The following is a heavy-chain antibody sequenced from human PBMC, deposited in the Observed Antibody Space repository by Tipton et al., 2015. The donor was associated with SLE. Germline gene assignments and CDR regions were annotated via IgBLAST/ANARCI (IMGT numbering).Heavy chain of an antibody. Sequence: SLRLSCAASGFTVSSNYMSWVRQAPGKGLEWVSVIYSGGSTYYADSVKGRFTISRHNSKNTLYLQMNSLRAEDTAVYYCAKDRGFGESSFDYWGQGTLVTVSS. J-gene: IGHJ4*02. CDR3: AKDRGFGESSFDY. D-gene: IGHD3-10*01. CDR2: IYSGGST. CDR1: GFTVSSNY. V-gene: IGHV3-53*04.